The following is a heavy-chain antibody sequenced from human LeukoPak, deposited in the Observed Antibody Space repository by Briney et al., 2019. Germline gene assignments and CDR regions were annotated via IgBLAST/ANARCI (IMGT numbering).Heavy chain of an antibody. V-gene: IGHV1-2*02. CDR1: GYTFTGYY. CDR3: ARARTLPRQFDP. Sequence: ASVKVSCKASGYTFTGYYMHWVRQAPGQGLEWMGWINPNSGGTNYAQKFQGRVTMTRDTSTSTVYMELSSLRSEDTAVYYCARARTLPRQFDPWGQGTLVTVSS. J-gene: IGHJ5*02. D-gene: IGHD2-2*01. CDR2: INPNSGGT.